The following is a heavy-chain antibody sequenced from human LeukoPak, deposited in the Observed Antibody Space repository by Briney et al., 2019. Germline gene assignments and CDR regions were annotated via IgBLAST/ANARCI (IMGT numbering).Heavy chain of an antibody. CDR3: VRGGDNHNFDY. J-gene: IGHJ4*02. V-gene: IGHV3-74*01. D-gene: IGHD1-14*01. Sequence: GGSLRLSCAASGFTFSNSWMHWVRQAPGKGLVWVSRISKDGSGADYADSVKGRFSVSRDNAKNTMYLQMNSLRAEDTALYYCVRGGDNHNFDYWGQGTLVTVSS. CDR2: ISKDGSGA. CDR1: GFTFSNSW.